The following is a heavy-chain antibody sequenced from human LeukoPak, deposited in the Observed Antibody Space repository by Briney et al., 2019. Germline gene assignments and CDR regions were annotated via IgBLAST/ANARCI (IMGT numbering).Heavy chain of an antibody. CDR2: ISSSGSTV. Sequence: PGGSLRLSCAASGFTFSSYEMNWVRQGPGKGLEWVSYISSSGSTVYYADSVKGRFTISRDNAKNSLYLQMNSLRAEDTAVYYCAREYGDPRLRYFDYWGQGTLVTVSS. D-gene: IGHD4-17*01. V-gene: IGHV3-48*03. CDR3: AREYGDPRLRYFDY. J-gene: IGHJ4*02. CDR1: GFTFSSYE.